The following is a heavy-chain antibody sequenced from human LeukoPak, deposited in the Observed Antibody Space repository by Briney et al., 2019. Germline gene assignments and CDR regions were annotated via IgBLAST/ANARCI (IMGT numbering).Heavy chain of an antibody. D-gene: IGHD6-13*01. CDR1: GYTLTELS. V-gene: IGHV1-24*01. Sequence: ASVKVSCKVSGYTLTELSMHWVRQAPGKGLEWMGGFDPEDGETIYAQKFQGRVTMTEDTSTDTAYMELSSLRSEDTAVYYCALQPFEDSSSGTPYWGQGTLVTVSS. J-gene: IGHJ4*02. CDR2: FDPEDGET. CDR3: ALQPFEDSSSGTPY.